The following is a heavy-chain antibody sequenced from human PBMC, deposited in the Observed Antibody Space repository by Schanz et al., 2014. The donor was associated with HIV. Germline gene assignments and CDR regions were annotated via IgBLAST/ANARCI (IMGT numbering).Heavy chain of an antibody. CDR2: ITPDGSVT. D-gene: IGHD2-2*01. CDR3: ARDGNIVVIPAAKGEGSWFDP. J-gene: IGHJ5*02. CDR1: GFTFGTTW. V-gene: IGHV3-74*01. Sequence: VQLVESGGGLVKPGGSLRLSCAASGFTFGTTWMYWVRQGPGKGLTWVSYITPDGSVTYADSVKGRFTASRDNSKNTLYLQMNSLRAEDTAVYFCARDGNIVVIPAAKGEGSWFDPWGQGTLVTVSS.